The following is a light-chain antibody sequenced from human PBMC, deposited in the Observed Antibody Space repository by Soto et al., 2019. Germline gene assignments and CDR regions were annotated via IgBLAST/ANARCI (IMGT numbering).Light chain of an antibody. CDR1: QSVSSSY. J-gene: IGKJ1*01. Sequence: ELVLTQSPGTLSLSPGERATLSCRASQSVSSSYLAWYQQKPGQAPRLLIYGASSRATGIPDRFSGSGSGTDFTLTISRLEPEDFAVYYCQQYGSSPLWTFGQGTQVDIK. CDR3: QQYGSSPLWT. CDR2: GAS. V-gene: IGKV3-20*01.